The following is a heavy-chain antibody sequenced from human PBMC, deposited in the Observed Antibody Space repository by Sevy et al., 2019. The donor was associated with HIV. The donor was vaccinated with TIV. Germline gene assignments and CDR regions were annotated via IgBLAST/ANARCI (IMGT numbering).Heavy chain of an antibody. D-gene: IGHD3-22*01. Sequence: SDTLSLTCAVSGFSISSGYYWGWIRQPPGKGLEWIGSIYHSGSTYYNPSLRSRVTISVDTSKEQFSLNLNSVTAADTAVYYCARGPNYYDSSDPLYYFDYWGQGALVTVSS. CDR3: ARGPNYYDSSDPLYYFDY. CDR1: GFSISSGYY. J-gene: IGHJ4*02. CDR2: IYHSGST. V-gene: IGHV4-38-2*01.